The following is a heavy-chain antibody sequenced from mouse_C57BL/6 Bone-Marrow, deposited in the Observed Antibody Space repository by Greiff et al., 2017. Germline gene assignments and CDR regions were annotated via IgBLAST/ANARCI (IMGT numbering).Heavy chain of an antibody. V-gene: IGHV1-53*01. CDR1: GYTFTSYW. CDR2: INPSNGGT. CDR3: ARKQLRLEVDY. J-gene: IGHJ2*01. Sequence: QVQLQQPGTELVKPGASVKLSCTASGYTFTSYWMHWVKQRPGQGLEWIGNINPSNGGTNYNAKFKSKATVTVDKSSSTAYMQRSSLTSEDSAVYYCARKQLRLEVDYWGQGTTLTVSS. D-gene: IGHD3-2*02.